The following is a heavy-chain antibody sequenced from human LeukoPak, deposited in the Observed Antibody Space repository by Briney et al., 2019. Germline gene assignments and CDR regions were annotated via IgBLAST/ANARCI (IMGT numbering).Heavy chain of an antibody. CDR3: ARHSQQLANNWFDP. J-gene: IGHJ5*02. CDR1: GGSISSGSYY. CDR2: IYYSGST. D-gene: IGHD6-13*01. Sequence: PSQTLSLTCTVSGGSISSGSYYWSWIRQPAGKGLEWIGSIYYSGSTYYNPSLKSRVTISVDTSKNQFSLKLSSVTAADTAVYYCARHSQQLANNWFDPWGQGTLVTVSS. V-gene: IGHV4-30-2*03.